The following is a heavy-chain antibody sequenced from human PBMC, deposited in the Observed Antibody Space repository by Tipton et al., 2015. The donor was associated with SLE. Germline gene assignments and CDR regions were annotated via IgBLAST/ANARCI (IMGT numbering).Heavy chain of an antibody. CDR2: INSDGRIT. D-gene: IGHD3-22*01. J-gene: IGHJ4*02. CDR3: ARHGYDSGFDF. Sequence: SLRLSCAASGFRFSDYWIHWVRQAPGKGLVWVSRINSDGRITNYADSVKGRFTISRDNAKNTLYLQMNSLRAEDTAVYYCARHGYDSGFDFWGQGTPVTVSS. CDR1: GFRFSDYW. V-gene: IGHV3-74*01.